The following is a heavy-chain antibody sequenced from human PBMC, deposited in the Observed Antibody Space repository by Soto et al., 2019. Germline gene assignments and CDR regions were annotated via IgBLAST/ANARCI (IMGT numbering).Heavy chain of an antibody. CDR1: GGSISSYY. V-gene: IGHV4-59*08. D-gene: IGHD3-9*01. CDR3: ARQTIDFDWLIDY. J-gene: IGHJ4*02. CDR2: IYYSGST. Sequence: SETLSLTCTVSGGSISSYYCTWIRQPPGKGLEWIEYIYYSGSTNYNPSLKSRVTISVDTSKNQFSLKLSSVTAADTAVYYCARQTIDFDWLIDYWGQGTLVTVSS.